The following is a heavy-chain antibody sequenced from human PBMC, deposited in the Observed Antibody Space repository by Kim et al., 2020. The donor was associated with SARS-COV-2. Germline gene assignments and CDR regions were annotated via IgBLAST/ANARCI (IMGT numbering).Heavy chain of an antibody. J-gene: IGHJ5*02. CDR2: ISDDGTST. CDR1: GFTVSSYW. Sequence: GGSLRLSCAASGFTVSSYWMHWVRHAPGKGLIWVSRISDDGTSTFYADSVKGRFTISRDSATNTLFLQMNSLRVEDTGVYYCARDKGAYGWFDHLGQGSL. V-gene: IGHV3-74*01. CDR3: ARDKGAYGWFDH. D-gene: IGHD4-17*01.